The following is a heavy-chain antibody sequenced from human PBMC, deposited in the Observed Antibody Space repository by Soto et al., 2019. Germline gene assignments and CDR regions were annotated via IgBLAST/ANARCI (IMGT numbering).Heavy chain of an antibody. J-gene: IGHJ3*02. V-gene: IGHV4-4*02. D-gene: IGHD1-26*01. Sequence: QVQLQESGPGLVKPSGTLSLTCAVSGGSISSSNWWSWVRQPPGKGLEWIGEIYHSGSTNYNPSLKSRVTISVDKSKNQYSLKLSSVTAADTAVYYCARVGGSYPRPDAFDIWGQGTMVTVSS. CDR1: GGSISSSNW. CDR2: IYHSGST. CDR3: ARVGGSYPRPDAFDI.